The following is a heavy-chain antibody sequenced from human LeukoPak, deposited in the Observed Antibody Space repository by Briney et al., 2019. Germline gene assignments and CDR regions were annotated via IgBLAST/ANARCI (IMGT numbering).Heavy chain of an antibody. V-gene: IGHV1-2*02. CDR2: INPNSGGT. D-gene: IGHD3-10*01. CDR1: GYTFTGYY. CDR3: ARDQRGSGYYGMDV. Sequence: ASVKVSCKASGYTFTGYYMHWVRQAPGQGLEWMGWINPNSGGTNYAQKFQGRVTRTRDTSISTAYMELSRLRSDDTAVYYCARDQRGSGYYGMDVWGQGTTVTVSS. J-gene: IGHJ6*02.